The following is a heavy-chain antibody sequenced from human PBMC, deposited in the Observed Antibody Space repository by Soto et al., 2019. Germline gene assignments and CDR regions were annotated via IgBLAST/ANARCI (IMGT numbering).Heavy chain of an antibody. CDR2: INVGDDKT. D-gene: IGHD3-16*02. CDR1: GKSFDNFA. Sequence: QVQLVQSGAEVKKPGASVRLSCKVSGKSFDNFAVHWVRQTPGQRPEWMGRINVGDDKTKYSEKFQGRVIVSYDTSATTAYMELRALSSEDTAVYYCARAQYDYIWGSYHPFDQWAQGAQVTVAS. J-gene: IGHJ4*02. CDR3: ARAQYDYIWGSYHPFDQ. V-gene: IGHV1-3*01.